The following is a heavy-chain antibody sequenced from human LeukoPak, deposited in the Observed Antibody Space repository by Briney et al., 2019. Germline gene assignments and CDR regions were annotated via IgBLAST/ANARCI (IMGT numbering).Heavy chain of an antibody. V-gene: IGHV3-48*01. CDR2: ISSSSSTI. D-gene: IGHD3-9*01. CDR1: GFTFSSYS. Sequence: GGSLRLSCAASGFTFSSYSMNWVRQAPGKGLEWVSYISSSSSTIYYADSVKGRFTISRDNAKNSLYLQMNSLRAEDTAVYYCARGILTGRSAFDIWGQGTMVTVSS. J-gene: IGHJ3*02. CDR3: ARGILTGRSAFDI.